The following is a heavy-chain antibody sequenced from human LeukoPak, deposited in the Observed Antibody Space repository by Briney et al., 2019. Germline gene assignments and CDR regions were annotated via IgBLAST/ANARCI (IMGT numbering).Heavy chain of an antibody. V-gene: IGHV3-21*01. J-gene: IGHJ6*02. Sequence: GGSLRLSCAASGFTFSTYNMNWVRQAPGKGLEWVSSISSGSSYIYYPDSVKGRFTISRDNAKNSLYLQMSSLRAEDTAVYYCARVLLVHDYYYGMHVWGQETTVTVSS. CDR3: ARVLLVHDYYYGMHV. D-gene: IGHD3-16*01. CDR1: GFTFSTYN. CDR2: ISSGSSYI.